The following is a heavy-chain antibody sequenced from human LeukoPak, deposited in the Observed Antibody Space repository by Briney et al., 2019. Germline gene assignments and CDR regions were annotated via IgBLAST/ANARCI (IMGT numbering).Heavy chain of an antibody. CDR2: IYSGGST. Sequence: GGSLRLPCAASGFPVSSSCMSWVRQAPGKGLEWVSVIYSGGSTYYADSVKGRFTISRDNSQNTLYLQMNSLRAEDTALYYCTRDGQGGLPGFDIWGQGTMVTVSS. J-gene: IGHJ3*02. V-gene: IGHV3-66*01. D-gene: IGHD3-16*01. CDR3: TRDGQGGLPGFDI. CDR1: GFPVSSSC.